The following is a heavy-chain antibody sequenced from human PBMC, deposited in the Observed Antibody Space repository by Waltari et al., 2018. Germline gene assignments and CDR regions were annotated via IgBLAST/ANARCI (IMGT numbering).Heavy chain of an antibody. J-gene: IGHJ4*02. CDR1: GYTFTSYD. CDR3: ARGMVEW. V-gene: IGHV1-8*01. D-gene: IGHD3-10*01. CDR2: MNPNSGNT. Sequence: QVQLVESGGDVVLPGRSLRLSCAASGYTFTSYDINWVRQATGQGLEWMGWMNPNSGNTGYAQKFQGRVTMTRNTSISTAYMELSSLRSEDTAVYYCARGMVEWWGQGTLVTVSS.